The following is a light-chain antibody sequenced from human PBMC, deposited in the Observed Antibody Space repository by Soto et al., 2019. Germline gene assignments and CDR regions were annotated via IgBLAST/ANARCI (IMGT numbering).Light chain of an antibody. V-gene: IGKV3-20*01. CDR2: GAA. J-gene: IGKJ1*01. Sequence: EIVLTQSPGTLSLSPGDRATLSCRASQSLDRSLAWYQQKPGQAPRLLIYGAASRATGIPDRLSGSGSGTDFTLTISRLEPEDFAVYYCQQYGSSPWTFGQGTKVEIK. CDR1: QSLDRS. CDR3: QQYGSSPWT.